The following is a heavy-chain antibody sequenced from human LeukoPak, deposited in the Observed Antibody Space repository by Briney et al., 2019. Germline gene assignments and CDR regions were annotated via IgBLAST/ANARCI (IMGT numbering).Heavy chain of an antibody. CDR1: GGPISSSSYY. CDR3: ARHPPYSSGWFPFDP. J-gene: IGHJ5*02. CDR2: IYYSGIT. Sequence: PSETLSLTCTVSGGPISSSSYYWGWIRQPPGKGLEWIGNIYYSGITYYNPSLKSRVTVSVDTSKNQFSLKLSSVTPADTAVYFCARHPPYSSGWFPFDPWGQGTLVTVSS. V-gene: IGHV4-39*01. D-gene: IGHD6-25*01.